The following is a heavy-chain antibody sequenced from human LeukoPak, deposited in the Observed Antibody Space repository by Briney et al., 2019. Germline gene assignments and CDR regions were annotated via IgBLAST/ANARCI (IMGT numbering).Heavy chain of an antibody. D-gene: IGHD6-19*01. CDR2: IYTSGST. CDR1: GGSISSYY. J-gene: IGHJ4*02. V-gene: IGHV4-4*07. Sequence: SETLTLTCTVSGGSISSYYWSWIRQPAGQGLEWIGRIYTSGSTNYNPSLKSRVTMSVDASKNRFSQMLSSGTGADATADYCCGTLGQWLDFYYWGQVTLVT. CDR3: CGTLGQWLDFYY.